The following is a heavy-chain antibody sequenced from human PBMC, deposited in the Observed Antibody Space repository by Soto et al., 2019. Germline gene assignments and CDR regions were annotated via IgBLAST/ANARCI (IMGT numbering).Heavy chain of an antibody. CDR1: GFTFSSDA. CDR2: VSARGRDT. Sequence: GGSLRLSCAASGFTFSSDAMNWVRQAPGKGLEWVAGVSARGRDTSYADSVKGRFTISRDNSKNTLYLQMNSLRAEDTAVYYCAKDGTPYYDSSGYYGYAFDIWGQGTMVTVSS. CDR3: AKDGTPYYDSSGYYGYAFDI. J-gene: IGHJ3*02. D-gene: IGHD3-22*01. V-gene: IGHV3-23*01.